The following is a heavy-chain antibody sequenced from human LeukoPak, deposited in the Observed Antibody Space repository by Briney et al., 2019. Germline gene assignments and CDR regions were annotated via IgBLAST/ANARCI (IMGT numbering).Heavy chain of an antibody. V-gene: IGHV4-39*01. CDR2: IHYSGNT. CDR1: GGSISSSNYY. D-gene: IGHD4-17*01. CDR3: ARDFGDYRVDY. Sequence: PSETLSLTCTVSGGSISSSNYYWGWIRQPTGKGLEWIGTIHYSGNTYYNPSLKSRVAISVDTSKNQFSLRLSSVTAADTAVYYCARDFGDYRVDYWGQGTLVTVSS. J-gene: IGHJ4*02.